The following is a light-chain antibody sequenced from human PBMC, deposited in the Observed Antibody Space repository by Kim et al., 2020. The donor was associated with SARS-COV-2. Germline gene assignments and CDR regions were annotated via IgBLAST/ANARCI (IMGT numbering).Light chain of an antibody. CDR3: QAWDSSAWV. V-gene: IGLV3-1*01. CDR2: QDS. J-gene: IGLJ3*02. CDR1: RLGDKY. Sequence: YELTQPHSVSVSPGQTASISCSGDRLGDKYVCWYQQKSGQSPVLVMYQDSKRPSGIPARFSGSNSGNAATLTISGAQPMDEADYYCQAWDSSAWVFGGGTQLTVL.